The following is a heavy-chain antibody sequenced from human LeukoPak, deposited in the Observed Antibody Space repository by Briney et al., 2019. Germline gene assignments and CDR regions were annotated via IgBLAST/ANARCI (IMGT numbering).Heavy chain of an antibody. D-gene: IGHD3-22*01. CDR3: ASRMIDQAFDI. J-gene: IGHJ3*02. Sequence: PSETLSLTCTVSGGSISSSSYYWGWIRQPPGKGLEWIGSIYYSGSTYYNPSLRSRVTISVDTSKNQFSLKLSSVTAADTAVYYCASRMIDQAFDIWGQGTMVTVSS. V-gene: IGHV4-39*01. CDR1: GGSISSSSYY. CDR2: IYYSGST.